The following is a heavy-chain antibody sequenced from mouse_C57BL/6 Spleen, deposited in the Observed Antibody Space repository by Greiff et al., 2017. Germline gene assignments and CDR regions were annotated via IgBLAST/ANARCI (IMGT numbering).Heavy chain of an antibody. J-gene: IGHJ4*01. V-gene: IGHV1-26*01. Sequence: EVQLQQSGPELVKPGASVKISCKASGYTFTDYYMNWVKQSHGKSLEWIGDINPNNGGTSYNQKFKGKATLTVDKSSSTAYMELRSLTSEDSAVYYCARRGVDYWGQGTSVTVSS. CDR2: INPNNGGT. CDR3: ARRGVDY. CDR1: GYTFTDYY.